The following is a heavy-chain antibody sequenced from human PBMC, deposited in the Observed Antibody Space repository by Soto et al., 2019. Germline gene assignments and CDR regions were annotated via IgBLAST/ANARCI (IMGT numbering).Heavy chain of an antibody. V-gene: IGHV1-46*01. Sequence: QVQLMQSGAEVKKPGASVKVSCKASGNTFTNYYIHWVRQAPGQGLEWMGKINPSGGHTTYAQKFLGRVTMTRDTSTITLYMELTSLRSEDTAVYYCARGGHVVVVTAAFDYWGQGTLVTVSS. D-gene: IGHD2-21*02. CDR3: ARGGHVVVVTAAFDY. CDR2: INPSGGHT. J-gene: IGHJ4*02. CDR1: GNTFTNYY.